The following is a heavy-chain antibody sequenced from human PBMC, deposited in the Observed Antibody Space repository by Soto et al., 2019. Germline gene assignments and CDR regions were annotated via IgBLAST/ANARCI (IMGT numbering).Heavy chain of an antibody. V-gene: IGHV3-48*01. Sequence: ESGGGLVQPGGSLSLSCAASGFTFSTHYMNWVRQTPGKGLEWVSSINRDSTVIKYADSVMGRFTISRDNARNSLSLQMNSLRAEDTAVYYCLNGDYYVGPGTVVTVSS. CDR2: INRDSTVI. J-gene: IGHJ4*02. CDR1: GFTFSTHY. D-gene: IGHD3-16*01. CDR3: LNGDYY.